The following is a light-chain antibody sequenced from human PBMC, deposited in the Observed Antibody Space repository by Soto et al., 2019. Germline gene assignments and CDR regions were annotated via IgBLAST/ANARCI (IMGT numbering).Light chain of an antibody. CDR3: QQYHLYWT. CDR2: KAS. J-gene: IGKJ1*01. CDR1: QPISDW. V-gene: IGKV1-5*03. Sequence: DIRMTQSPSPLPASVGDRVTITCRASQPISDWLAGYQQKPGKVPKLLIYKASSLESGVPSRFSGSGSGTEFSLTISSLQPDDFATYYCQQYHLYWTFGQGTKVDIK.